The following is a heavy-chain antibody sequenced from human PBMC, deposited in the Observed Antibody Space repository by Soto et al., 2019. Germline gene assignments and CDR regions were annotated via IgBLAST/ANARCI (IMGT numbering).Heavy chain of an antibody. CDR3: ARDRFSWNDAGGSNYYYGMDV. Sequence: RASVKVSCKASGYTFTGYYMHWVRQAPGQGLEWMGWINPNSGGTNYAQKFQGWVTMTRDTSISTAYMELSRLRSDDTAVYYCARDRFSWNDAGGSNYYYGMDVWGQGTTVTVSS. D-gene: IGHD1-1*01. V-gene: IGHV1-2*04. J-gene: IGHJ6*02. CDR2: INPNSGGT. CDR1: GYTFTGYY.